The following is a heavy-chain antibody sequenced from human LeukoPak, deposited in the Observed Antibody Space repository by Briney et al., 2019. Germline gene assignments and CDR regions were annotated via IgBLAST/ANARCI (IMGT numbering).Heavy chain of an antibody. V-gene: IGHV3-7*03. D-gene: IGHD6-13*01. CDR1: GFTFRTYW. J-gene: IGHJ2*01. Sequence: PGGALRLSCAASGFTFRTYWMAWVRQAPGKGLEWVANINPGGSAKYYVDSVKGRFTISRDDAKTSLYLQMNSLKTEDTAVYYCTTAIKAAAGIIDYWYFDLWGRGTLVTVSS. CDR3: TTAIKAAAGIIDYWYFDL. CDR2: INPGGSAK.